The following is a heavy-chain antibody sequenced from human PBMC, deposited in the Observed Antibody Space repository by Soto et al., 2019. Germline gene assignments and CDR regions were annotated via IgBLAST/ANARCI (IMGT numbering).Heavy chain of an antibody. Sequence: QVQLVQSGDEVKKPGASVKVSCKASGYIFVNYGIAWVRQAPGQGLEWVGWISPYTGNTHSASKVQGRLTMTTETSTSTAYMDLGRLTSDDTAVYYCVMVDNYVTPTPQDVWGQGTTVTVSS. CDR1: GYIFVNYG. D-gene: IGHD3-16*01. CDR2: ISPYTGNT. CDR3: VMVDNYVTPTPQDV. V-gene: IGHV1-18*01. J-gene: IGHJ6*02.